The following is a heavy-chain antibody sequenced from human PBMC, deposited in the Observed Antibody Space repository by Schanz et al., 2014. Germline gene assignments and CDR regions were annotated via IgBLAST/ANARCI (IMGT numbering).Heavy chain of an antibody. D-gene: IGHD6-13*01. CDR2: VSPYSGDT. J-gene: IGHJ4*02. CDR3: ARDGIGADKR. CDR1: GYSFTEYF. Sequence: QVQLAQSGAEVKKPGASMKVSCLASGYSFTEYFLHWVRQAPGQGLEWMGRVSPYSGDTNYAQMFQGRVTMTTDTSISTAYMELSRLTSDDTAVFFCARDGIGADKRWGQGTLVTVSS. V-gene: IGHV1-2*06.